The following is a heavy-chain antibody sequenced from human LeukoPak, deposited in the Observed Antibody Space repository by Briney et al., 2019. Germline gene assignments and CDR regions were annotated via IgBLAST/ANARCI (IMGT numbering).Heavy chain of an antibody. D-gene: IGHD4-17*01. J-gene: IGHJ5*02. CDR3: ARPPLTTVVNWFDP. V-gene: IGHV3-7*01. CDR1: GFTFSSYW. Sequence: PGGSLRLSCAASGFTFSSYWMSWVRQGPEKGLEWVANIKQDGSVKYYLDSVKGRFTISRDNAKNSLYLQMNSLRAEDTAVYYCARPPLTTVVNWFDPWGQGTLVTVSS. CDR2: IKQDGSVK.